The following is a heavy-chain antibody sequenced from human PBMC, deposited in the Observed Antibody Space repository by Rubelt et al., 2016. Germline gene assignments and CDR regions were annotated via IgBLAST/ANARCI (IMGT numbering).Heavy chain of an antibody. Sequence: QLQLQESGPGLVKPSETLSLTCTVSGGSISSRSYYWGWIRQPPGKGLERIGSIYYSGSSYYNPSLESRVTISVDTSKNQCSLNLSSVTAADTAVDYCAREYVYGSGPYYYYTMDVWGQGTTVTVSS. CDR2: IYYSGSS. J-gene: IGHJ6*02. CDR1: GGSISSRSYY. D-gene: IGHD3-10*01. V-gene: IGHV4-39*07. CDR3: AREYVYGSGPYYYYTMDV.